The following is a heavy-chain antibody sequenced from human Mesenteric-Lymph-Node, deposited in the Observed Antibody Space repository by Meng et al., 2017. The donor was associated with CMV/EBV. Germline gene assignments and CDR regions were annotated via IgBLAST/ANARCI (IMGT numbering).Heavy chain of an antibody. D-gene: IGHD3-9*01. V-gene: IGHV4-34*01. J-gene: IGHJ4*02. CDR3: ARGSSYDILTGYFDY. CDR1: GGSFSGYY. CDR2: INHSGST. Sequence: QVTLTQGGAGLLKPSEALSVTGAVYGGSFSGYYWNWIRQSPEKGLEWIGEINHSGSTTYNPSFTSRIIISVDTSTNQISLNMSSVTAADTAVYYCARGSSYDILTGYFDYWGQGALVTVSS.